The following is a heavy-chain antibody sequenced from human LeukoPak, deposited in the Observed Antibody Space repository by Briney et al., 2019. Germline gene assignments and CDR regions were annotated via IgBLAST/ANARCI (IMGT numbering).Heavy chain of an antibody. CDR1: GYSISSGYY. J-gene: IGHJ3*02. D-gene: IGHD3-22*01. Sequence: SETLSLTCTVSGYSISSGYYWGWIRQPPGKGLEWIGSIYHSGSTYYNPSLKSRVTISVDTSKNQFSLKLSSVTAADTAVYYCARTLNCYGSSYTEALDAFDIWGQGTMVTVSS. CDR3: ARTLNCYGSSYTEALDAFDI. V-gene: IGHV4-38-2*02. CDR2: IYHSGST.